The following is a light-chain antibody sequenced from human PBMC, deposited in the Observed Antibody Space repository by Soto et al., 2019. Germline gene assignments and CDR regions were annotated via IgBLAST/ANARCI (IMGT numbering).Light chain of an antibody. CDR1: GSDVGDYDY. CDR2: EVS. CDR3: SSYTSSQAYV. J-gene: IGLJ1*01. V-gene: IGLV2-14*01. Sequence: QSVLTQPASVSGSPGESITISCNGTGSDVGDYDYVSWYQHHPGKAPKLMIYEVSNRPSGVSNRFSGSKSGNTASLTISGLQAEDEADYICSSYTSSQAYVFGTETKLTVL.